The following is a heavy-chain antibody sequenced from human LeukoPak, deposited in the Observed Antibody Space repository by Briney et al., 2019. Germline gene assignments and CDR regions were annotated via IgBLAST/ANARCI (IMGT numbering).Heavy chain of an antibody. D-gene: IGHD2-2*01. CDR3: ARLYCSSTSCYPLDY. J-gene: IGHJ4*02. CDR1: GYPFTSYG. V-gene: IGHV1-18*01. CDR2: VSPYNGNT. Sequence: ASVKVSCKASGYPFTSYGITWVRQAPGQGLEWMGWVSPYNGNTNYAQSLQGRVTMTTDTSTNTAYMELRSLRSGDTAVYYCARLYCSSTSCYPLDYWGQGTLVTVSS.